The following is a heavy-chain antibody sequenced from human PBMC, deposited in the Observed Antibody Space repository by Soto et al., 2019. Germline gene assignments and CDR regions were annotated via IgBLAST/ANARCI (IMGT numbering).Heavy chain of an antibody. J-gene: IGHJ4*02. CDR3: ARDLHPSYGSGSYFYFDY. V-gene: IGHV3-7*01. D-gene: IGHD3-10*01. Sequence: GGSLRLSCAASGFTFSSYWMSWVRQAPGKGLEWVANIKQDGSEKYYVDSVKGRFTISRDNAKNSLYLQMNSLRAEDTAVFYFARDLHPSYGSGSYFYFDYWGQGTLVTVSS. CDR1: GFTFSSYW. CDR2: IKQDGSEK.